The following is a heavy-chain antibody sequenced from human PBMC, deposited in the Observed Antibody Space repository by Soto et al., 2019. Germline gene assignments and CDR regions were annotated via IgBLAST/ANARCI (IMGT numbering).Heavy chain of an antibody. CDR1: GFTFSSYW. Sequence: GGSLRLSCAASGFTFSSYWMHWVRQAPGKGLVWVSRINSDGSSTSYADSVKGRFTISRDNAKNTLYLQMNSLRAEDTAVYYCARSGHSSSPWYYYYGMDVWGQGTTVTVSS. CDR2: INSDGSST. D-gene: IGHD6-6*01. J-gene: IGHJ6*02. CDR3: ARSGHSSSPWYYYYGMDV. V-gene: IGHV3-74*01.